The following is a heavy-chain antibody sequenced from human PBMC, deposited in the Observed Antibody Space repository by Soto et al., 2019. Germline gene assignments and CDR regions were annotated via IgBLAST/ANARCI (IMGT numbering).Heavy chain of an antibody. Sequence: GGSLRLSCAASGFTFSSYGMHWVRQAPGKGLEWVAVIWYDGSNKYYADSVKGRFTISRDNSKNTLYLQMNSLRAEDTAVYYCARDFYSVREWLLSGMDVWGQGTTVTVSS. D-gene: IGHD3-3*01. V-gene: IGHV3-33*01. CDR2: IWYDGSNK. CDR3: ARDFYSVREWLLSGMDV. CDR1: GFTFSSYG. J-gene: IGHJ6*02.